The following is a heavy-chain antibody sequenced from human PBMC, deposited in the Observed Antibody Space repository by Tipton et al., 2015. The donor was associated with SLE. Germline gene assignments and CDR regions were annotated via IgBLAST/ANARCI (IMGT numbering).Heavy chain of an antibody. CDR3: AREGGYDLPFDY. CDR1: GGSISSGSYY. J-gene: IGHJ4*02. Sequence: TLSLTCTVSGGSISSGSYYWSWIRQPAGKGLEWIGRIYTSGSTNYNPSLKSRATISVDTSKNQFSLKLSSVTAADTAVYYCAREGGYDLPFDYWGQGTLVTVSS. CDR2: IYTSGST. V-gene: IGHV4-61*02. D-gene: IGHD5-12*01.